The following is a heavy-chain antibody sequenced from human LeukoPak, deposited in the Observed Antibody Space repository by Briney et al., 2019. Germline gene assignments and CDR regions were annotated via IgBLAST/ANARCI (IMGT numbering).Heavy chain of an antibody. CDR3: ARDHIRSYNS. D-gene: IGHD3-3*01. J-gene: IGHJ4*02. CDR2: INDDGSDT. V-gene: IGHV3-74*01. CDR1: GFTFSSYW. Sequence: GGSLRLSCAASGFTFSSYWMHWVRQVPGKGLVWVSRINDDGSDTSYADSVKGRFTISRDNAKNTLYLQMNGLRVEDTAVYYCARDHIRSYNSWGQGIQVTVSS.